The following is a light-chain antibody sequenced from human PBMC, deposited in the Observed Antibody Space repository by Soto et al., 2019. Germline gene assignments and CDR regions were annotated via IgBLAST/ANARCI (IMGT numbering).Light chain of an antibody. V-gene: IGLV2-23*01. CDR1: SSDVGSYKF. CDR2: EGS. CDR3: CSFAGSSTLV. Sequence: QSVLTQPASVSGSPGQSITISCTGTSSDVGSYKFVSWYQQHPGKAPKLMIYEGSKRPSGVSNRFSGSKSGNTASQTISGLQAEDEADSYCCSFAGSSTLVFGGGSKVPV. J-gene: IGLJ2*01.